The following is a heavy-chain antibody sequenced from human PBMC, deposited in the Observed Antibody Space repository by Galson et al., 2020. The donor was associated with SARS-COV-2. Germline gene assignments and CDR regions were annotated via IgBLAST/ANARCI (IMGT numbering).Heavy chain of an antibody. D-gene: IGHD6-13*01. CDR1: GFTFSSYG. J-gene: IGHJ6*02. Sequence: GGSLRLSCAASGFTFSSYGMHWVRQAPGKGLEWVAVIWYDGSNKYYADSVKGRFTISRDNSKNTLYLQMNSLRAEDTAVYYCAREAAAGSSGGMDVWGQGTTVTVSS. CDR3: AREAAAGSSGGMDV. CDR2: IWYDGSNK. V-gene: IGHV3-33*01.